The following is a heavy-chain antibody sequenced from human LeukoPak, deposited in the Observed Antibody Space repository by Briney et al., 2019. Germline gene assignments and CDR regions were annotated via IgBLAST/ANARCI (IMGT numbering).Heavy chain of an antibody. CDR2: IYPGDSDT. CDR1: GYSFTSYW. V-gene: IGHV5-51*01. CDR3: ARLGRGDCSSTSCPGHYYGMDV. J-gene: IGHJ6*02. D-gene: IGHD2-2*01. Sequence: GESLKISCKGSGYSFTSYWIGWLRQMPGKGLEWMGIIYPGDSDTRYSPSFQGQVTISADKSISTAYLQWSSLKASDTAMYYCARLGRGDCSSTSCPGHYYGMDVWGQGTTVTVSS.